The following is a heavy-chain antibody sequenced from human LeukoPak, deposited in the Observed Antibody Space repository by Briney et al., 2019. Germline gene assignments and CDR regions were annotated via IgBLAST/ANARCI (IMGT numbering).Heavy chain of an antibody. V-gene: IGHV4-59*01. CDR2: IYYSGST. Sequence: SETLSLTCTVFGGSISSYYWSWIRQPPGKGLEWIGYIYYSGSTNYNPSLKSRVTISVDTSKNQFSLKLSSVTAADTAVYYCARDSQYYYYMDVWGKGTTVAVSS. J-gene: IGHJ6*03. CDR1: GGSISSYY. CDR3: ARDSQYYYYMDV.